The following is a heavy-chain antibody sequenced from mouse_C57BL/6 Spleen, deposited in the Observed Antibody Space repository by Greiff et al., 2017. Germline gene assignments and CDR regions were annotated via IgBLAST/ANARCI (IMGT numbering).Heavy chain of an antibody. J-gene: IGHJ4*01. CDR3: ARSGTGMDY. D-gene: IGHD3-1*01. V-gene: IGHV1-82*01. CDR1: GYAFSSSW. CDR2: IYPGDGDT. Sequence: VKLMESGPELVKPGASVKISCKASGYAFSSSWMNWVKQRPGKGLEWIGRIYPGDGDTIYNGKVKGKAPLTAAKSSSTVYLLLSSLTSEDSAVYFCARSGTGMDYWGQGTSVTVSS.